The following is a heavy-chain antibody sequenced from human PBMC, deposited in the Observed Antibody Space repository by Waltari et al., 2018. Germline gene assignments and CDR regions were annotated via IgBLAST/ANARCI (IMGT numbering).Heavy chain of an antibody. Sequence: EVQLVESGGGLVQPGGSLRLSCAASGFTFSSYEMNWVRQAPGKGLEWVSYISSSGSTIYYADSVKGRFTISRDNAKNSLYLQMNSLRAEDTAVYYCARDNQWLGGGFDYWGQGTLVIVSS. CDR3: ARDNQWLGGGFDY. J-gene: IGHJ4*02. D-gene: IGHD6-19*01. V-gene: IGHV3-48*03. CDR2: ISSSGSTI. CDR1: GFTFSSYE.